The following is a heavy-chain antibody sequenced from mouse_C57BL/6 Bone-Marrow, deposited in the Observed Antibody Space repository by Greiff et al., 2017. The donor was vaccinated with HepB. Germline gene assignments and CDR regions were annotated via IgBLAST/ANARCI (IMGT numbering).Heavy chain of an antibody. J-gene: IGHJ3*01. CDR2: IDPSDSYT. Sequence: VQLQQPGAELVMPGASVKLSCKASGYTFTSYWMHWVKQRPGQGLEWIGEIDPSDSYTNYNQKFKGKSTLTVDKSSSTAYMQLSSLTSEDSAVYYCARRGAAQTAWFAYWGQGTLVTVSA. CDR1: GYTFTSYW. D-gene: IGHD3-2*02. CDR3: ARRGAAQTAWFAY. V-gene: IGHV1-69*01.